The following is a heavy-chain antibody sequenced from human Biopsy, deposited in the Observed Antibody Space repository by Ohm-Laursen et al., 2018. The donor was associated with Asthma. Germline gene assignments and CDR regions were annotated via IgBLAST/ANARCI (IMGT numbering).Heavy chain of an antibody. D-gene: IGHD6-19*01. V-gene: IGHV3-30*03. CDR3: ARGDSSGWSHYYFDY. J-gene: IGHJ4*02. Sequence: SLRLSCAASGFMFRSFGMHWVRQAPGKGLERVAVISYDGNHKFYEDSVRGRFTISRDFYKNTLYLQMDSLRAEDTAVYYCARGDSSGWSHYYFDYWGQGTLVTVSS. CDR1: GFMFRSFG. CDR2: ISYDGNHK.